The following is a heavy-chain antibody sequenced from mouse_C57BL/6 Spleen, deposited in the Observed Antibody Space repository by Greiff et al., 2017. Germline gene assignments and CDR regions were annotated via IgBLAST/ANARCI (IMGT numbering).Heavy chain of an antibody. CDR3: ARREDY. V-gene: IGHV5-17*01. CDR2: ISSGSSTL. Sequence: EVQVVESGGGLVKPGGSLKLSCAASGFTFSDYGMHWVRQAPETGLEWVAYISSGSSTLYYADTVKGRFTISRDNAKNTLFLQMTGLRSEDTAMYYCARREDYWGQGTSVTVSS. CDR1: GFTFSDYG. J-gene: IGHJ4*01.